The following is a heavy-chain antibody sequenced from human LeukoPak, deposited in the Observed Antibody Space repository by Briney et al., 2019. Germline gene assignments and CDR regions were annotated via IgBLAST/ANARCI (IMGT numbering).Heavy chain of an antibody. V-gene: IGHV3-30*18. Sequence: GGSLRLSCAASGFTFSSYGMHWVRQAPGKGLEWVAVISYDGSNKYYADSVKGRFTISRDNSKNTLYLQMNSLRAEDMAVYYCAKGVESDYWGQGTLVTVSS. CDR2: ISYDGSNK. J-gene: IGHJ4*02. CDR1: GFTFSSYG. CDR3: AKGVESDY.